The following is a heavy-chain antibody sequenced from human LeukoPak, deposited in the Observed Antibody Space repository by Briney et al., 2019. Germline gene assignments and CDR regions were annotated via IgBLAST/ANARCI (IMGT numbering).Heavy chain of an antibody. CDR1: GGTFSRYA. V-gene: IGHV1-69*05. J-gene: IGHJ4*02. CDR2: IIPIFGTA. Sequence: ASSVKVSCKSSGGTFSRYASSWVRQAPGQGLEWMGGIIPIFGTANYAQKFQGRVTITTDEYTSTAYMELSSLRSEDTAVYYCARSGMLTELYYFDYRGQGTLDTVSS. CDR3: ARSGMLTELYYFDY. D-gene: IGHD1-20*01.